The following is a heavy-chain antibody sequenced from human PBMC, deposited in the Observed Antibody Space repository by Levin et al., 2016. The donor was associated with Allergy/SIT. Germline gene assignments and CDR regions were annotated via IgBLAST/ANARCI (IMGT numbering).Heavy chain of an antibody. Sequence: GESLKISCKTSGYTFTDYWIAWVRQMPGKGLEWMGMIFCGDSDVRYSPSFQGQVTISVDKSINTAYLQWSSLEASDSALYYCARQGRRLVKALDSWGQGTLVSVSS. V-gene: IGHV5-51*01. D-gene: IGHD2-2*01. J-gene: IGHJ4*02. CDR1: GYTFTDYW. CDR2: IFCGDSDV. CDR3: ARQGRRLVKALDS.